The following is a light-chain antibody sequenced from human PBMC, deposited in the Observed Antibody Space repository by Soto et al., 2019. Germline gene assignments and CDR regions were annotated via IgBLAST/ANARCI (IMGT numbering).Light chain of an antibody. CDR3: QQSYGTLRT. J-gene: IGKJ1*01. V-gene: IGKV1-39*01. Sequence: DIQMTQSPSSLSASVGDRVTITCRASQSISSYLNWYQQKPGKAPKLLIYAASSLQSGVPSRFSGSGSGTDFTLTISSLQPEDFGTYYCQQSYGTLRTFGQGTKVEIK. CDR1: QSISSY. CDR2: AAS.